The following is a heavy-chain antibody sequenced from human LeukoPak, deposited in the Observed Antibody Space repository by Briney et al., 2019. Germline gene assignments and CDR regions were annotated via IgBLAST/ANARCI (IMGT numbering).Heavy chain of an antibody. CDR2: IRSKAYGGTT. CDR1: GFTFGDYA. D-gene: IGHD2-15*01. CDR3: TRDSLVVVAATSGPFDY. V-gene: IGHV3-49*04. Sequence: GGSLRLSCTASGFTFGDYAMSWVRQAPGKGLEWVGFIRSKAYGGTTEYAASVKGRFTISRDDSKSIAYLQMNSLKTEDTAVYYCTRDSLVVVAATSGPFDYWGQGTLVTVSS. J-gene: IGHJ4*02.